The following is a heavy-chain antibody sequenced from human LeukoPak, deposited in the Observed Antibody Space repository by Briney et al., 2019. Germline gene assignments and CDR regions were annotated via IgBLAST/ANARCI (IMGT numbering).Heavy chain of an antibody. D-gene: IGHD6-19*01. J-gene: IGHJ4*02. CDR2: TYYRSKWYN. CDR1: GDSVSSKNGA. CDR3: ARDFGTTGWHTFDY. V-gene: IGHV6-1*01. Sequence: SQTLSLTCVVFGDSVSSKNGAWNWIRQSPSRGLEWLGRTYYRSKWYNDYAESMEGRMTISQDTSKNQYPLHLNSVTPDDTAVYYCARDFGTTGWHTFDYWGQGTLVTVSS.